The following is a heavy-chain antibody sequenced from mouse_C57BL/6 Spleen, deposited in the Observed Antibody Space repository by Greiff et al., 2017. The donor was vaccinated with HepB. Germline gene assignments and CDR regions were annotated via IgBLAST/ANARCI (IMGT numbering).Heavy chain of an antibody. V-gene: IGHV1-82*01. CDR2: IYPGDGDT. CDR3: ASQDEAYDYDSGWFAY. CDR1: GYAFSSSW. Sequence: VQLQQSGPELVKPGASVKISCKASGYAFSSSWMNWVKQRPGKGLEWIGRIYPGDGDTNYNGKFKGKATLTADKSSSTAYMQLSSLTSEDSAVYFCASQDEAYDYDSGWFAYWGQGTLVTVSA. D-gene: IGHD2-4*01. J-gene: IGHJ3*01.